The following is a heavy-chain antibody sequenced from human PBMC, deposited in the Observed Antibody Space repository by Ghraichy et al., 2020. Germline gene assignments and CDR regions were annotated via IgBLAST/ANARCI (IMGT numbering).Heavy chain of an antibody. CDR2: IKPDGREK. CDR1: GFGFKNYW. Sequence: GGSPRLSCVASGFGFKNYWMTWVRQAAGEGLEWVANIKPDGREKNYVDSVRGRFTISRDNSKTTLYLQMNSLRAEDTAVYYCARGHYGMDVWGQGTTVTVSS. V-gene: IGHV3-7*03. CDR3: ARGHYGMDV. J-gene: IGHJ6*02. D-gene: IGHD3-10*01.